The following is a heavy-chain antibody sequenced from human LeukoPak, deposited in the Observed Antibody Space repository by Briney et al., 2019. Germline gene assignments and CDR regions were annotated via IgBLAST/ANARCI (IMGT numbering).Heavy chain of an antibody. D-gene: IGHD1-26*01. J-gene: IGHJ4*02. CDR1: GFTFSGYW. CDR3: ARDKIVGPTTLDY. V-gene: IGHV3-7*01. CDR2: IKQDGSEI. Sequence: GGSLRLSCAASGFTFSGYWMSWVRQTPEKGLEWVANIKQDGSEIYYVDSVKGRFTISRDNATNSLYLQMSSLRADDTAVYYCARDKIVGPTTLDYWGQGTLVTVSS.